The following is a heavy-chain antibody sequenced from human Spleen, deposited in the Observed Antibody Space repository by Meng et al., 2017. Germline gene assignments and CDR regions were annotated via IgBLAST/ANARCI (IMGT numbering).Heavy chain of an antibody. Sequence: GGSLRLSCAASGFTFSNYWMSWVRQAPGKGLEWVANIKQDGSQKYYVDSVRGRFTISRDNAKNSLYLQMNSLRAEDTAVYYCVRGGSSTWGQGTLVTVSS. J-gene: IGHJ5*02. CDR1: GFTFSNYW. D-gene: IGHD2-2*01. CDR2: IKQDGSQK. V-gene: IGHV3-7*04. CDR3: VRGGSST.